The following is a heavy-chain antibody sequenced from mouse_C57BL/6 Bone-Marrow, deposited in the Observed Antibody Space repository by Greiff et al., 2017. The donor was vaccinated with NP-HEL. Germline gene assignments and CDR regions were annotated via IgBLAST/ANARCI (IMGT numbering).Heavy chain of an antibody. J-gene: IGHJ4*01. CDR1: GYSFTDYN. D-gene: IGHD1-1*01. CDR2: INPNYGTT. CDR3: ARPYYYGSSYAMDY. V-gene: IGHV1-39*01. Sequence: VQLQQSGPELVKPGASVKISCKASGYSFTDYNMNWVKQSNGKSLEWIGVINPNYGTTSYNQKFKGKATLTVDQSSSTACMQLNSLTSEDSAVYYCARPYYYGSSYAMDYWGQGTSVTVSS.